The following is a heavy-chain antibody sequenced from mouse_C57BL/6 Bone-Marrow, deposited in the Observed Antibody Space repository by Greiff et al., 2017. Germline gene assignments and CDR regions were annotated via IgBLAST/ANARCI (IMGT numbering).Heavy chain of an antibody. J-gene: IGHJ2*01. CDR2: MWTGGGT. V-gene: IGHV2-9-1*01. CDR3: ARNRGLAFDY. Sequence: QVQLQQSGPGLVAPSQSLSITCTVSGFSLTSYAISWVRQPPGKGLEWLGVMWTGGGTNYNSALKSRLSISKDNSKSQVFLKMNSLQTDDTARYYCARNRGLAFDYWGQGTTLTVSS. CDR1: GFSLTSYA. D-gene: IGHD3-3*01.